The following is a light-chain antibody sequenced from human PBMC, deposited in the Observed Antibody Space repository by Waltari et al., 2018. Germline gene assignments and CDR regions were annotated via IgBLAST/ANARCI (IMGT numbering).Light chain of an antibody. J-gene: IGLJ1*01. Sequence: QSALTQPASVSGTPGQSITISCRGTTSDVGRYYLVPWYQQHPGEAPKLLICEVFKRPPDTSSRFSGAKSGSTASLTISGLQPEDEADYYCCSYAGRGTYVFGSGTKVTVL. CDR2: EVF. CDR3: CSYAGRGTYV. CDR1: TSDVGRYYL. V-gene: IGLV2-23*02.